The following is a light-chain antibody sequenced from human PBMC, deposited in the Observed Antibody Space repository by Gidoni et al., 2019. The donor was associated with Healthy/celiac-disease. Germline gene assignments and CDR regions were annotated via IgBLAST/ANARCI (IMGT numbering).Light chain of an antibody. Sequence: QSVLTQPPSASGTPGQRVPLSCSGSSSTIGSNTVNWYQQLPGTAPKLLIYSNNQRPSGVPDRFSGSKSGTSASLAISGLQSEDEADYYCAAWDDSLNGHWVFGGGTKLTVL. J-gene: IGLJ3*02. CDR3: AAWDDSLNGHWV. CDR1: SSTIGSNT. V-gene: IGLV1-44*01. CDR2: SNN.